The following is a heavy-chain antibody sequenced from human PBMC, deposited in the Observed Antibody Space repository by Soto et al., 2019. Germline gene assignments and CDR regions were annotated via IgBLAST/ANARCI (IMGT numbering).Heavy chain of an antibody. CDR3: ATVGTGSYNWFDP. Sequence: EVQLVESGGGLVQPGGSLRLSCAASGFTFTGNWMHWVRQGPGKGLVWVARINRDGTATTYADSVTGRFTISRDNSKNTLYLQMNSLGAEDTAVYYCATVGTGSYNWFDPWGQGTKVTVSS. D-gene: IGHD1-26*01. CDR1: GFTFTGNW. V-gene: IGHV3-74*01. CDR2: INRDGTAT. J-gene: IGHJ5*02.